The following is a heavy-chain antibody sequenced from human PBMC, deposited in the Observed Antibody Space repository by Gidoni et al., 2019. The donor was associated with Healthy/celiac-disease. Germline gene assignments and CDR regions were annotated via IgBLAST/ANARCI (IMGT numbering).Heavy chain of an antibody. CDR3: ARSGDCSSTSCYTGAFDI. D-gene: IGHD2-2*02. J-gene: IGHJ3*02. Sequence: QVQLQESGPGLVKPSGTLSLTCAVSGGYISSSNWWSWVRQPPGKGLEWIGEIYHSGSTNYNPSLKSRVTISVDKSKNQFSLKLSSVTAADTAVYYCARSGDCSSTSCYTGAFDIWGQGTMVTVSS. CDR1: GGYISSSNW. CDR2: IYHSGST. V-gene: IGHV4-4*02.